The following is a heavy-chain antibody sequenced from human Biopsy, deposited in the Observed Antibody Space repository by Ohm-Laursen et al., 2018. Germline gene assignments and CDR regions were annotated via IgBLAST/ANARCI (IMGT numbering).Heavy chain of an antibody. V-gene: IGHV1-69*04. CDR3: ARWAPEYDSSRYYLDAFDI. J-gene: IGHJ3*02. CDR1: GGTLITYA. Sequence: SVKVSCKASGGTLITYAISWVRQAPGQGLEWMGRIIPILHFPTYAQSFQGRVTISADKSTSTAYMELSFVTAADTAVYYCARWAPEYDSSRYYLDAFDIWGQGTKVTVSS. D-gene: IGHD3-22*01. CDR2: IIPILHFP.